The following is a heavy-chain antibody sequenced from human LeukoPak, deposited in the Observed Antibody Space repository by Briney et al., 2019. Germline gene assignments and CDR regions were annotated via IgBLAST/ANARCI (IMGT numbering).Heavy chain of an antibody. CDR3: ARDPYGSGSYPGHYYYGMDV. J-gene: IGHJ6*02. V-gene: IGHV3-33*01. CDR2: IWYDGSNK. D-gene: IGHD3-10*01. Sequence: GGSLRLSCAASGFTFSSYGMHGVPQAPGKGLEWVAVIWYDGSNKYYVDSVKGRFTISRDNSKNTLYLQMNSLRAEDTAVYYCARDPYGSGSYPGHYYYGMDVWGQGTTVTVSS. CDR1: GFTFSSYG.